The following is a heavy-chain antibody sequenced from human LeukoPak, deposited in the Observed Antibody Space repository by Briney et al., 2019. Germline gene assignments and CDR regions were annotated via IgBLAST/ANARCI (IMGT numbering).Heavy chain of an antibody. D-gene: IGHD3-22*01. Sequence: PGGSLRLSCAASGFTFSSYAMSWVRQAPGKGLEWVSLISGSGGSTYYADSVKGRFTISRDNSKNTLYLQMNSLRAEDTAVYYCARGSYYYDGANGYWGQGTLVTVSS. CDR1: GFTFSSYA. CDR2: ISGSGGST. J-gene: IGHJ4*02. CDR3: ARGSYYYDGANGY. V-gene: IGHV3-23*01.